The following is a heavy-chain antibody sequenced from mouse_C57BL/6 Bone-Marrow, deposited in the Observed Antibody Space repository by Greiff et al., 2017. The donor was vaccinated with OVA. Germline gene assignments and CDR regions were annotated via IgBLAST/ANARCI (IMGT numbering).Heavy chain of an antibody. CDR1: GFSLTSYG. V-gene: IGHV2-2*01. D-gene: IGHD4-1*01. J-gene: IGHJ3*01. CDR3: ARRDWDQASFAY. Sequence: QVQLKQSGPGLVQPSQSLSITCTVSGFSLTSYGVHWVRQSPGKGLEWLGVIWSGGSTDYNAAFISRLSISKDNSKSQVFFKMNSLQADDTAIYYCARRDWDQASFAYWGQGTLVTVSA. CDR2: IWSGGST.